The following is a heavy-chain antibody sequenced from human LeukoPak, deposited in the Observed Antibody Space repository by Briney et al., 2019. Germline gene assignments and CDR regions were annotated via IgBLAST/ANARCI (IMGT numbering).Heavy chain of an antibody. V-gene: IGHV3-64*01. J-gene: IGHJ4*02. CDR1: GFTFSIYV. Sequence: GGSLRLSCAASGFTFSIYVMHWVRQAPGKGLEYVSAISSNGGSTYYVNSVKGRFTISRDNSKNTLYLQMGSLRADDMAVYYCARTPYSSSWYSLGFDYWGQGTLVTVSS. D-gene: IGHD6-13*01. CDR3: ARTPYSSSWYSLGFDY. CDR2: ISSNGGST.